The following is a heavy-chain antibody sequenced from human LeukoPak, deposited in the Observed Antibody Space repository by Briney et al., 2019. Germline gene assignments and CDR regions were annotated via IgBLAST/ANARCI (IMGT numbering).Heavy chain of an antibody. Sequence: SETLSLTCAVYGGSFSGYYWSWIRQPPGKGLEWIGEINHSGSTNYNPSLKSRVTISVDTSKNQFSLKLSSATAADTAVYYCARATPDYYGGTYYFDYWGQGTLVTVSS. V-gene: IGHV4-34*01. J-gene: IGHJ4*02. CDR1: GGSFSGYY. CDR2: INHSGST. D-gene: IGHD4-23*01. CDR3: ARATPDYYGGTYYFDY.